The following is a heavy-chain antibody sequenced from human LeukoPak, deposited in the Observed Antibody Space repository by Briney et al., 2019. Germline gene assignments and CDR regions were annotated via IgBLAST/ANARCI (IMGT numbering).Heavy chain of an antibody. CDR3: ARDVDYDFWSGYGSPFDP. V-gene: IGHV1-69*04. J-gene: IGHJ5*02. CDR2: IIPILGIA. D-gene: IGHD3-3*01. Sequence: SVKVSCKASGGTFSSYTISWVRQAPGQGLEWMGRIIPILGIANYAQKFQGRVTITADESTSTAYMELSSLRSEDTAVYYCARDVDYDFWSGYGSPFDPWGQGTLVTVSS. CDR1: GGTFSSYT.